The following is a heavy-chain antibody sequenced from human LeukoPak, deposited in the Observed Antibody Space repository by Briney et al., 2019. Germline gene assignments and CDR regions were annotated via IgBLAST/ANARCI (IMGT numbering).Heavy chain of an antibody. V-gene: IGHV1-2*04. D-gene: IGHD6-13*01. CDR3: ARDPGVSIAPTEAFDI. J-gene: IGHJ3*02. CDR2: INPNSGGT. Sequence: ASVKVSCKASGYTFTGYYMHWVRQAPGQGLEWMGWINPNSGGTNYAQKFQGWVTMTRDTSISTAYMELSRLRSDDTAVYYCARDPGVSIAPTEAFDIWGQGTMVTVSS. CDR1: GYTFTGYY.